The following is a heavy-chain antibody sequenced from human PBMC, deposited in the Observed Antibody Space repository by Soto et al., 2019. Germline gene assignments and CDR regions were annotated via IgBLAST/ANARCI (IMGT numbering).Heavy chain of an antibody. Sequence: GGSLRLSCAASGFTFSDYYMSWIRQAPGKGLEWVSYISSSGGTIYYADSVKGRFTISRDNAKNSLYLQMNSLRAEDTAVYYCARDVVGYCSSTGCDWFDPWGQGTLVTVSS. J-gene: IGHJ5*02. CDR3: ARDVVGYCSSTGCDWFDP. D-gene: IGHD2-2*01. V-gene: IGHV3-11*01. CDR2: ISSSGGTI. CDR1: GFTFSDYY.